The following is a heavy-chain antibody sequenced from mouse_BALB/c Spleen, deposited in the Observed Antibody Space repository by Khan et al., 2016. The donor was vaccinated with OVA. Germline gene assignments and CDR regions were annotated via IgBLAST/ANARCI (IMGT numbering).Heavy chain of an antibody. CDR2: ISDGGNYT. D-gene: IGHD2-13*01. Sequence: EVELVESGGGLVKPGGSLKLSCAASGFIFSDYYMYWVRQTPEKRLEWVATISDGGNYTYYTDSVKGRFTISRDDARNNLYLQMSSLKSEDTAIYYCVRGYYGDPFAYWGQGTLVTGSA. CDR1: GFIFSDYY. J-gene: IGHJ3*01. V-gene: IGHV5-4*02. CDR3: VRGYYGDPFAY.